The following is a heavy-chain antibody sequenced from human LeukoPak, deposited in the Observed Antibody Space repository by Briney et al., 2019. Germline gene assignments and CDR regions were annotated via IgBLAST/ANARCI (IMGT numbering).Heavy chain of an antibody. CDR2: IYYSEIT. J-gene: IGHJ4*02. CDR3: ARHGDGSGWSFDY. Sequence: SETLSLTCTVSGGSIRSSTYYWGWIRQPPGKGLEWIGNIYYSEITYYNPSLKSRVTISVDTSKNQFSLKLSSVTAADTAVYYCARHGDGSGWSFDYWGQGTLVTVSS. V-gene: IGHV4-39*01. CDR1: GGSIRSSTYY. D-gene: IGHD6-19*01.